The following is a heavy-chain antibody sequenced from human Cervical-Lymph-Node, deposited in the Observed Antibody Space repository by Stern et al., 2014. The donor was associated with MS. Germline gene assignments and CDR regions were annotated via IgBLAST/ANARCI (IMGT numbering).Heavy chain of an antibody. J-gene: IGHJ4*02. Sequence: DQLVESGPGLVKPSQTLSLTCAVTGGSISIAEYYWSWIRQSPGKGLEWIGYIHNSGTTYYNPSLKSRVTISVDTSKNQFSLKLRSVTAADTAVYYCSRDADGYSLVFGYWGRGTLVTVSS. CDR2: IHNSGTT. D-gene: IGHD5-24*01. CDR3: SRDADGYSLVFGY. CDR1: GGSISIAEYY. V-gene: IGHV4-30-4*01.